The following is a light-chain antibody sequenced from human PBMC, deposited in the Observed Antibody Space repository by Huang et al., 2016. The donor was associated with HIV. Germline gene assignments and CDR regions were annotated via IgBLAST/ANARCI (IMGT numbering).Light chain of an antibody. CDR2: AAS. J-gene: IGKJ5*01. V-gene: IGKV1-39*01. CDR3: QQTFSTPPIT. Sequence: DIQMTQSPSSLSTSVGDKVTITCRASQSISIYLNWYQQMPGKAPKLLIYAASRLQSGVPSRFSGSGSGTDFTLTISSLQPEDFATYFCQQTFSTPPITFGQGTRLEIK. CDR1: QSISIY.